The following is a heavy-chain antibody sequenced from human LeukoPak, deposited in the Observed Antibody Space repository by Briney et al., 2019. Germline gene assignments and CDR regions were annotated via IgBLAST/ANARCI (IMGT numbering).Heavy chain of an antibody. Sequence: PGGSLRLSCAASGLTLSSHWMHWVRQAPGKGLVWVSSISGSGGTTYYADSVRGRITVSRDNAENTLYLQMNSLRAEDTAVYYCARVPVTKGGDWGQGTLVTVSS. CDR2: ISGSGGTT. CDR3: ARVPVTKGGD. D-gene: IGHD4-17*01. CDR1: GLTLSSHW. V-gene: IGHV3-48*01. J-gene: IGHJ4*02.